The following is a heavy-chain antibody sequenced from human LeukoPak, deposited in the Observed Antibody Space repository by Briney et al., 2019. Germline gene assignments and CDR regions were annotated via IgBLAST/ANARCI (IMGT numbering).Heavy chain of an antibody. CDR3: ARVKRYCTNGVCSMYYFDY. J-gene: IGHJ4*02. Sequence: SETLSLTCAVYGGSFSGYYWSWIRQPPGKGLEWIGEINHSGSTNYNPSFKSRVTISVDTSKNQFSLKLSSVTAADTAVYYCARVKRYCTNGVCSMYYFDYWGQGTLVTISS. V-gene: IGHV4-34*01. CDR1: GGSFSGYY. CDR2: INHSGST. D-gene: IGHD2-8*01.